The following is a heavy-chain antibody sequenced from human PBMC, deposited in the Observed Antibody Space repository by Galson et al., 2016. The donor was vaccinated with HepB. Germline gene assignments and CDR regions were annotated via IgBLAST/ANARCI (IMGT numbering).Heavy chain of an antibody. CDR1: GGSIGSYY. D-gene: IGHD4-17*01. CDR3: ARDAAEYGDYVVAGY. Sequence: SETLSLTCTVSGGSIGSYYWSWIRQPPGKGLEWIGYIYDSGSTNYNPSLKSRVTISVDTSKNQFSLMLSSVTAADTAVYYCARDAAEYGDYVVAGYWGQGTLVTVSS. J-gene: IGHJ4*02. CDR2: IYDSGST. V-gene: IGHV4-59*01.